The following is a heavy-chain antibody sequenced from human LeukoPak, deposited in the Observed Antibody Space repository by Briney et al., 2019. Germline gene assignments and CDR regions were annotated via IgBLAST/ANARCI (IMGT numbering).Heavy chain of an antibody. CDR2: ISGSGDNT. CDR3: AKERSSGVYRLFDY. CDR1: GFTFSNYA. J-gene: IGHJ4*02. D-gene: IGHD3-22*01. Sequence: PGGSLRLSCAASGFTFSNYAMSWVRQAPGKGLEWVSGISGSGDNTYYTDSVKGRFTISRDNSKDTLYLQMNSLRAEDTAVYYCAKERSSGVYRLFDYWGQGTLVTVSS. V-gene: IGHV3-23*01.